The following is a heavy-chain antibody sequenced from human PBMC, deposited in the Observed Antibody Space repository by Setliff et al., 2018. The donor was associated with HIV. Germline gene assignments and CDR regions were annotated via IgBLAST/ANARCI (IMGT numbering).Heavy chain of an antibody. D-gene: IGHD3-10*01. J-gene: IGHJ6*02. CDR3: ARHDITLVRGLV. Sequence: SETLSLTCAVYGGSFSGYYWSWNRQPPGKGLEWIGEINHSGSTNYNPSLKSRVTISVDTSMDQFSLKVNSVTAADTAVDYCARHDITLVRGLVWGQGTTVTVSS. CDR2: INHSGST. CDR1: GGSFSGYY. V-gene: IGHV4-34*01.